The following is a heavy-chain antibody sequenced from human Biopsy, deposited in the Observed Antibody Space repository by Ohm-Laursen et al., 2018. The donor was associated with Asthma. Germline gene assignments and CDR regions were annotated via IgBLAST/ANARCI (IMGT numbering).Heavy chain of an antibody. V-gene: IGHV3-30*03. J-gene: IGHJ4*02. CDR1: GFTFSNYG. Sequence: SLRLSCAASGFTFSNYGMHWVRQAPGKGLDWVALISSDVREWYADSVKGRFTISRDNSKNTLDLQMNSLRGGDTAVYYCVRWRSGYPDHYSDFWGLGTLVTVSS. CDR3: VRWRSGYPDHYSDF. CDR2: ISSDVRE. D-gene: IGHD2-21*01.